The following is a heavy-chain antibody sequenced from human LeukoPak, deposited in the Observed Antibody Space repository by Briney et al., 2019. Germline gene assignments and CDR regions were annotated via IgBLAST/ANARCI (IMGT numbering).Heavy chain of an antibody. Sequence: GGSLRLSCAASGFTFSSYAMHWVRQAPGKGLEWVAVISYDGSNKYYADSVKGRFTISRDNSKNTLYLQMNSLRAEDTAVYYWARSRIQPSYYFDYWGQGTLVTVSS. V-gene: IGHV3-30*04. J-gene: IGHJ4*02. CDR3: ARSRIQPSYYFDY. CDR2: ISYDGSNK. CDR1: GFTFSSYA. D-gene: IGHD5-18*01.